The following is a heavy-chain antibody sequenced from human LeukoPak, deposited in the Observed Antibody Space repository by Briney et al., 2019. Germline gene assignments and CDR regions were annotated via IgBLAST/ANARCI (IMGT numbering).Heavy chain of an antibody. J-gene: IGHJ4*02. Sequence: PGGSLRLSCAVSGFSITNYAMTWGRQAPGKGLEWVAALSGTGDSPYYADSVKGRFTISRDSSKNTLHLQMNSLRPYDTAMYFCAMDSLYCRSKRCYLDYLHWGGRGTQVSVSS. D-gene: IGHD2-2*01. V-gene: IGHV3-23*01. CDR3: AMDSLYCRSKRCYLDYLHW. CDR1: GFSITNYA. CDR2: LSGTGDSP.